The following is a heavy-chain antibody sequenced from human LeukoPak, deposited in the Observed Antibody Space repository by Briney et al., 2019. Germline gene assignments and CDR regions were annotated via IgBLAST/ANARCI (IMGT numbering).Heavy chain of an antibody. CDR2: IYPGDSDT. CDR1: GYSFTSYW. V-gene: IGHV5-51*01. Sequence: GESLKISCRGSGYSFTSYWIGWVRQMPGKGLEWMGIIYPGDSDTRYSPSFQGQVTISADKSISTAYLQWSSLKASDTAMYYCARQHCSSTSSYSTVDAFDIWGQGTMVTVFS. CDR3: ARQHCSSTSSYSTVDAFDI. D-gene: IGHD2-2*01. J-gene: IGHJ3*02.